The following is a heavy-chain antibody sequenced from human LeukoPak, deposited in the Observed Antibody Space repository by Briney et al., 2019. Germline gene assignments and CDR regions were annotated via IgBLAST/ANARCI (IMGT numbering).Heavy chain of an antibody. CDR3: ARTSWDYDSSGYYLKWFDP. CDR2: INPSGGST. CDR1: GYTFTSYG. J-gene: IGHJ5*02. V-gene: IGHV1-46*01. D-gene: IGHD3-22*01. Sequence: GASVKVSCKASGYTFTSYGISWVRQAPGQGLEWMGIINPSGGSTSYAQKFQGRVTMTRDTSTSTVYMELSSLRSEDTAVYYCARTSWDYDSSGYYLKWFDPWGQGTLVTVSS.